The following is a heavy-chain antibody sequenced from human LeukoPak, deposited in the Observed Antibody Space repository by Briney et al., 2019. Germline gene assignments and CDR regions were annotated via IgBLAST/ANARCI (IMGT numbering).Heavy chain of an antibody. CDR3: ARLGSSSAYYAVGY. CDR1: GGSISSYY. D-gene: IGHD3-22*01. V-gene: IGHV4-59*08. CDR2: IYYSGST. Sequence: SETLSLTCTLSGGSISSYYWSWIRQPPGKGLEWIGYIYYSGSTNYNPSLKSRVTISVDASKNQFSLKLSSVTAADTAVYYCARLGSSSAYYAVGYWGQGTLVTVSS. J-gene: IGHJ4*02.